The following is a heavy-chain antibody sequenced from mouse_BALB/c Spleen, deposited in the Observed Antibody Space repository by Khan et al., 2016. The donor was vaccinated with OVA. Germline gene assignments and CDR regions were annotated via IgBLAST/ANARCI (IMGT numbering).Heavy chain of an antibody. V-gene: IGHV3-2*02. J-gene: IGHJ2*01. CDR1: GYSITSDYA. CDR2: ISYSGST. D-gene: IGHD2-2*01. CDR3: ASSIYYGYAYFDY. Sequence: EVQLQESGPDLVKPSQSLSLTCTVTGYSITSDYAWNWIRQFPGNKLEWMGYISYSGSTSYHPSLKSRISITRDTSKNQFFLQLNSVTTEDTATNYCASSIYYGYAYFDYWGQGTTLTVSS.